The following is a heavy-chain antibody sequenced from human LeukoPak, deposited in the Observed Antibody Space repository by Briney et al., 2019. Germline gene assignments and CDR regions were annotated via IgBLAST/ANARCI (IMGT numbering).Heavy chain of an antibody. CDR2: MNPNSGNT. CDR1: GYTFTSYD. V-gene: IGHV1-8*01. J-gene: IGHJ4*02. CDR3: ARGLLGRWLQLYY. Sequence: ASVKVSCKDSGYTFTSYDINWVRQATGLGLEWMGWMNPNSGNTGYAQKFQGRVTMTRNTSISTAYMELSSLRSEDTAVYYCARGLLGRWLQLYYWGQGTLVTVSS. D-gene: IGHD5-24*01.